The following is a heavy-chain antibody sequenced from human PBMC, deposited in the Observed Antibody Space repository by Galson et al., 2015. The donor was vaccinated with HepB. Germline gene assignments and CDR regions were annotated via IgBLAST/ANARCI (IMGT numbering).Heavy chain of an antibody. D-gene: IGHD3-10*01. CDR3: ASFRGVYDAFDI. CDR1: GYTFTSDY. CDR2: INPSGGST. J-gene: IGHJ3*02. Sequence: VKVSCKASGYTFTSDYMRWVRQAPGQGLEWMGIINPSGGSTSYAQKFQGRVTMTRDTSTSTVYMELSRLRSEDTAVYYCASFRGVYDAFDIWGQGTMVTVSS. V-gene: IGHV1-46*01.